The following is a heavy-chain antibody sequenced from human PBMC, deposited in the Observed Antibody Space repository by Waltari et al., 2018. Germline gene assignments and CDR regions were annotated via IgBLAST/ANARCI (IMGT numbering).Heavy chain of an antibody. V-gene: IGHV4-38-2*02. Sequence: QVQLQESGPGLAKSSETLSLSCAVSSHSISRGDYWGWIRQPPGKGLEWIGSIYHTGNTYYYPSLNSRVTISVDTSKNQFSLKLSSVTAADTAMYYCAGDSWNDGFDYWGRGSLVTVSS. CDR1: SHSISRGDY. J-gene: IGHJ4*02. CDR3: AGDSWNDGFDY. CDR2: IYHTGNT. D-gene: IGHD1-1*01.